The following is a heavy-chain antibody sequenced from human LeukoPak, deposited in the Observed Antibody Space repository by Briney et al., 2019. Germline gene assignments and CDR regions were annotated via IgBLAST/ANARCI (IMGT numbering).Heavy chain of an antibody. CDR2: ISSSSSTI. V-gene: IGHV3-48*01. CDR1: GFTFSSYS. Sequence: PGGSLRLSCAASGFTFSSYSMNWVRQAPGKGLEWVSYISSSSSTILYADSVKGRFTISRDNAKNSLYLQGNSLRAEDTAVYYCARDKGGLAFDYWGQGTLVTVSS. CDR3: ARDKGGLAFDY. J-gene: IGHJ4*02.